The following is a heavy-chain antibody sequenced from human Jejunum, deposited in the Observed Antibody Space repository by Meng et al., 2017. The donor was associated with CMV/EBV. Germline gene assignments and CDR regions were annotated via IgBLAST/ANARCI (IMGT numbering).Heavy chain of an antibody. CDR1: GGAISRSSYS. Sequence: SGGAISRSSYSGGWGSVRQRPGKRVEWIGNIYYSGNTYYNPSLKSRVTISVDTPKNQFSLNLSSVTAADTAVYYCARRPYGINYFDYWGQGTLVTVSS. D-gene: IGHD4-17*01. CDR2: IYYSGNT. J-gene: IGHJ4*02. V-gene: IGHV4-39*01. CDR3: ARRPYGINYFDY.